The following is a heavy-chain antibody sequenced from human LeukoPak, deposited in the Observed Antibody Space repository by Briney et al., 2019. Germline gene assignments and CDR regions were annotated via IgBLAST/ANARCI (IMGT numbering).Heavy chain of an antibody. D-gene: IGHD3-3*01. CDR3: ASQIDVLRFLEWFPNWFDP. CDR2: IYYSGST. V-gene: IGHV4-39*01. CDR1: GGSISSSSYY. Sequence: SETLSLTCTVSGGSISSSSYYWGWIRQPPGKGLEWIGSIYYSGSTYYNPSLKSRVTISVDTSKNQFSLKLSSVTAADTAVYYCASQIDVLRFLEWFPNWFDPWGQGTLVTVSS. J-gene: IGHJ5*02.